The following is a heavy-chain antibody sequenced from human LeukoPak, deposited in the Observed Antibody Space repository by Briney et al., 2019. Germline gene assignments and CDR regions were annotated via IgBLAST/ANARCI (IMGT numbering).Heavy chain of an antibody. CDR1: GYSISSGYH. CDR2: IYHSGST. Sequence: PSETLSLTCTVSGYSISSGYHWGWIRQPPGKGLEWIGSIYHSGSTNYNPSLKSRVTISLDTSKSQFSLKVRYVTAADTAVYYCARGLNDSWTGENYWGQGTLVTVSS. J-gene: IGHJ4*02. V-gene: IGHV4-38-2*02. D-gene: IGHD3-3*01. CDR3: ARGLNDSWTGENY.